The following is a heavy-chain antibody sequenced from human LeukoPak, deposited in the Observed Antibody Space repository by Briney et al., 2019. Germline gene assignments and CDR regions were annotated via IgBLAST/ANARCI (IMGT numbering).Heavy chain of an antibody. CDR1: GYSISNGYY. V-gene: IGHV4-38-2*02. J-gene: IGHJ5*02. CDR3: ARELSYDILTGYQNWFDP. CDR2: IYTSGST. Sequence: SETLSLTCNVSGYSISNGYYWGWIRQPPGQGLEWIGRIYTSGSTNYNPSLKSRVTISVDTSKNQFSLKLSSVTAADTAVYYCARELSYDILTGYQNWFDPWGQGTLVTVSS. D-gene: IGHD3-9*01.